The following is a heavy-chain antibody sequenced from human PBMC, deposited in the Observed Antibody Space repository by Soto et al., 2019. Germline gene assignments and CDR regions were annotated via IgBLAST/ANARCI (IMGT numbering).Heavy chain of an antibody. D-gene: IGHD2-15*01. CDR3: AREVGYYTATRRNLYFDY. CDR1: GGSFSGYY. J-gene: IGHJ4*02. CDR2: INHTGGS. Sequence: SETLSLTCAVSGGSFSGYYWSWVRQTPGKGLEWIGDINHTGGSNYNPSLKSRVMISVDTAKTQFSLNVTSVTAADTAVYYCAREVGYYTATRRNLYFDYWGPGTLVTVSS. V-gene: IGHV4-34*01.